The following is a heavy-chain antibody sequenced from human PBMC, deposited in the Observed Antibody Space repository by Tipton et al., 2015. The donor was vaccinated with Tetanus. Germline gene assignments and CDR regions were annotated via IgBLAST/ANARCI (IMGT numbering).Heavy chain of an antibody. Sequence: GLVKPSQTLSLTCAISGDSVSSISAAWNWIRQSPSRGLEWLGRTYYRSKWYNDYAVSVKSRITINPDTSKNQFSLQLNSATPEDTAVYFCARGVADKGAFDYWGHGTLVTVSS. J-gene: IGHJ4*01. V-gene: IGHV6-1*01. CDR2: TYYRSKWYN. D-gene: IGHD6-19*01. CDR1: GDSVSSISAA. CDR3: ARGVADKGAFDY.